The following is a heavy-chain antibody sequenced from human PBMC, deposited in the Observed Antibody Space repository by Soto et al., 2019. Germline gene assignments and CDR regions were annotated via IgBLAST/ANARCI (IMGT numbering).Heavy chain of an antibody. CDR1: GFTFSSYG. Sequence: GGSLRLSCAASGFTFSSYGMHWVRQAPGKGLEWVAVISYDGSNKYYADSVKGRFTISRDNSKNTLYLQMNSLRAEDTAVYYFAKDRYNWNVGCDYWGQGTLVTVSS. CDR3: AKDRYNWNVGCDY. CDR2: ISYDGSNK. V-gene: IGHV3-30*18. D-gene: IGHD1-20*01. J-gene: IGHJ4*02.